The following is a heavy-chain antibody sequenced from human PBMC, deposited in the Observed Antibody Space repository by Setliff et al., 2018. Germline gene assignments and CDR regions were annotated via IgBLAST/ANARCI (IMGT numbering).Heavy chain of an antibody. V-gene: IGHV4-59*08. J-gene: IGHJ2*01. Sequence: SETLSLTCTVSGDSIGGYYWTWIRQPPGKGLEWIGYVHSSGDTNYSPSLKSRITISLDTSKRQFSLKFHSVTAAGTAVYYCARGGAGCAGSDCYSPDWYFDLWGRGTLVTVSS. CDR2: VHSSGDT. CDR3: ARGGAGCAGSDCYSPDWYFDL. CDR1: GDSIGGYY. D-gene: IGHD2-21*02.